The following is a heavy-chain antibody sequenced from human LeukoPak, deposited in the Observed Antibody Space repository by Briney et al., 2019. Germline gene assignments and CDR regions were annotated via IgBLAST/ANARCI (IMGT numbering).Heavy chain of an antibody. V-gene: IGHV4-39*01. D-gene: IGHD3-10*01. Sequence: PSETLSLTCTVSGGSISSSTYYWGWIRQPPGKGLEWIGNIYYSGTTYYNPSLKSRLTISVDTSKSQFSLKLSSVTAADTAIYYCARFGDLWAFDIWGQGTVVTVSS. J-gene: IGHJ3*02. CDR3: ARFGDLWAFDI. CDR1: GGSISSSTYY. CDR2: IYYSGTT.